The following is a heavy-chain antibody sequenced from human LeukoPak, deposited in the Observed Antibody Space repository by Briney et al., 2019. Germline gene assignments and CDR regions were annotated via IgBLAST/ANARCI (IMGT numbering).Heavy chain of an antibody. J-gene: IGHJ6*03. CDR2: IYYSGST. V-gene: IGHV4-61*08. CDR3: ASGPFWSGYNYYYMDV. Sequence: PSETLSLTCTVSGGSISSGDYYWSWLRQPPGKGLEWIGYIYYSGSTNYNPSLKSRVTISVDTSKNQFSLKLSSVTAADTAVYYCASGPFWSGYNYYYMDVWGKGTTVTVSS. D-gene: IGHD3-3*01. CDR1: GGSISSGDYY.